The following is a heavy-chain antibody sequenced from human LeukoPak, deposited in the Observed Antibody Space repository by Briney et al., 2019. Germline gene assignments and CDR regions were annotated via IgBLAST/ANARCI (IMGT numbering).Heavy chain of an antibody. CDR1: GYTFTSYY. V-gene: IGHV1-46*01. Sequence: GASVKVSCKASGYTFTSYYMHWVRQAPGQGLEWMGIINPSGGSTSYAQKFQGRVTMTRDMSTSTVYMELSSRRSEDTAVYYCARDWEWERRFDYWGQGTLVTVSS. CDR3: ARDWEWERRFDY. CDR2: INPSGGST. J-gene: IGHJ4*02. D-gene: IGHD1-26*01.